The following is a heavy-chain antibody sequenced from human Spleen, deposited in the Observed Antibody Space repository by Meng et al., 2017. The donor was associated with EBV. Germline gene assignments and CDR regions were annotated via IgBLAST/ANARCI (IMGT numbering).Heavy chain of an antibody. V-gene: IGHV4-4*02. Sequence: QVHRHQWGAGLLTRSGTLSPTCTVFGGSITETNWWGWVRQSPGKGLEWIGEIYHSGSSKYNPSFNSRVTISVDKSKNQFSLKVTSVTAADTAMYYCARVELGSAYYFDYWGQGTLVTVSS. D-gene: IGHD3-10*01. CDR3: ARVELGSAYYFDY. CDR1: GGSITETNW. J-gene: IGHJ4*02. CDR2: IYHSGSS.